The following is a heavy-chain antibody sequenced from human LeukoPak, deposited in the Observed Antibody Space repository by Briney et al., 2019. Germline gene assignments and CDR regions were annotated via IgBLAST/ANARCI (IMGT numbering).Heavy chain of an antibody. Sequence: GGSLRLSCAASGFTFSSYAMHWVRQAPGKGLEWVAVISYDGSNKYYADSVKGRFTIPRDNSKNTLYLQMNSLRAEDTAVYYCARDFSDYYDSSGFYTVGYFDYWGQGTLVTVSS. CDR2: ISYDGSNK. V-gene: IGHV3-30-3*01. J-gene: IGHJ4*02. CDR1: GFTFSSYA. D-gene: IGHD3-22*01. CDR3: ARDFSDYYDSSGFYTVGYFDY.